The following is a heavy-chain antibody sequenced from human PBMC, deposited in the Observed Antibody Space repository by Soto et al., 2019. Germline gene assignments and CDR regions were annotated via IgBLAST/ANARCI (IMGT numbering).Heavy chain of an antibody. Sequence: EVQLVETGGGLIQPGGSLRLSCAASGFTVSSNDMNWVRQAPGKGLEWVSVIYSGGNTYYTDSVKGRFTISRDNSKNTLYLQINSLRAEDTAVYYCARDVPTSGIFDSWGQGTLVSVSS. V-gene: IGHV3-53*02. CDR3: ARDVPTSGIFDS. CDR1: GFTVSSND. CDR2: IYSGGNT. J-gene: IGHJ4*02. D-gene: IGHD3-10*01.